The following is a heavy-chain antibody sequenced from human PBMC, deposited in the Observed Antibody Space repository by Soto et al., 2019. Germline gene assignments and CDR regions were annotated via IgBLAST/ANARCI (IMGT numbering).Heavy chain of an antibody. D-gene: IGHD6-13*01. CDR1: GGTFSSYA. J-gene: IGHJ6*02. Sequence: QVQLVQSGAEVKKPGSSVKVSCKASGGTFSSYAISWVRQAPGQGLEWMGGIIPIFGTANYAQKFQGRVPITADESTSTAYMELSSLRSEDTDVYYCARAPFIEAAGDFMGYYYSGMDVWGQETTVTVSS. CDR3: ARAPFIEAAGDFMGYYYSGMDV. CDR2: IIPIFGTA. V-gene: IGHV1-69*01.